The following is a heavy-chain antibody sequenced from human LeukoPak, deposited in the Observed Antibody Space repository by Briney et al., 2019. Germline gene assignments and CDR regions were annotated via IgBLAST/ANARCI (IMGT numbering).Heavy chain of an antibody. Sequence: ASVKVSCKASGGTFSSYAISWVRQAPGQGLEWMGRIIPILGIANYAQKLQGRVTITADESTSTAYMELSSLRSEDTAVYYCARDAAHLEYPIDYWGQGTLVTVSS. J-gene: IGHJ4*02. CDR1: GGTFSSYA. CDR2: IIPILGIA. D-gene: IGHD2/OR15-2a*01. CDR3: ARDAAHLEYPIDY. V-gene: IGHV1-69*04.